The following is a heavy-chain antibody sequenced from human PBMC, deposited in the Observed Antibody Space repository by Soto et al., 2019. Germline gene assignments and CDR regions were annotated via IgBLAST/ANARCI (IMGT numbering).Heavy chain of an antibody. CDR1: GGSISIGDYY. CDR2: IYYSGST. CDR3: ASLGRIAARPIDY. Sequence: SETLSLTCTVSGGSISIGDYYWSWIRHPPGKGLEWIGYIYYSGSTYYNPSLKSRVTISVDTSKNQFSLKLSSVTAADTAVYYCASLGRIAARPIDYWGQGTLITVSS. D-gene: IGHD6-6*01. V-gene: IGHV4-30-4*01. J-gene: IGHJ4*02.